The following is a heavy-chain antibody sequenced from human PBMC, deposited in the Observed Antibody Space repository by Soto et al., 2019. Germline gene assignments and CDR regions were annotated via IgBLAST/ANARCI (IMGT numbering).Heavy chain of an antibody. D-gene: IGHD3-10*01. Sequence: GESLKISCKGFGYSFSTYWLGWVRQMPGKGLEWMGVIYPGDSDTRYGPSFQGQVTISADKSTSTAYVQWSSVQASDTGMYFCARGRAYGSGSSFVYFDYWGRGTPVTVSS. J-gene: IGHJ4*02. CDR1: GYSFSTYW. V-gene: IGHV5-51*01. CDR3: ARGRAYGSGSSFVYFDY. CDR2: IYPGDSDT.